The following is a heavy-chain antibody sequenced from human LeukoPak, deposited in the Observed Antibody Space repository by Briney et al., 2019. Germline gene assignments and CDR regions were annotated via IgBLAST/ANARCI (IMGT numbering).Heavy chain of an antibody. Sequence: GGSPRLSCEASGLTFYGYWMHWFRQLPGKGLVWVSEINGAGNKKNYADSVRGRFTVSRDNAKDTVYLQMDSLRVEDTAVYYCARGTVGAPGIDYWGQGTLVSVSS. V-gene: IGHV3-74*01. CDR2: INGAGNKK. CDR3: ARGTVGAPGIDY. CDR1: GLTFYGYW. J-gene: IGHJ4*02. D-gene: IGHD6-13*01.